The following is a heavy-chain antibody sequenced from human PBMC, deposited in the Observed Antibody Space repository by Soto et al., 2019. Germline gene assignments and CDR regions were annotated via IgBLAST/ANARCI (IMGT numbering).Heavy chain of an antibody. D-gene: IGHD2-21*01. V-gene: IGHV1-46*01. J-gene: IGHJ5*02. CDR2: INPSGGST. CDR1: GYTFTSYY. Sequence: GASVKVSCKASGYTFTSYYMHWVRQAPGQGLEWMGIINPSGGSTSYAQRFQGRVTITRDTSATTAYMELSSLTSEDTAVYYCARGTYPLPYNWFGPWGQGTLVTVSS. CDR3: ARGTYPLPYNWFGP.